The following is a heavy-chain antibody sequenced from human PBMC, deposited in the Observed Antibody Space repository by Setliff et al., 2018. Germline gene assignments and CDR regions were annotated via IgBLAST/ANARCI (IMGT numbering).Heavy chain of an antibody. J-gene: IGHJ6*03. CDR3: ARDLGARYCSGGSCSHYYYYYYMDV. CDR1: GFTFSSYA. V-gene: IGHV3-53*01. CDR2: IYTGGST. Sequence: GGSLRLSCAASGFTFSSYAMSWVRQAPGKGLEWVSVIYTGGSTYYADSVKGRFTISRDNSKNTLYLQMNSLRAEDTAVYYCARDLGARYCSGGSCSHYYYYYYMDVWGKGTTVTVSS. D-gene: IGHD2-15*01.